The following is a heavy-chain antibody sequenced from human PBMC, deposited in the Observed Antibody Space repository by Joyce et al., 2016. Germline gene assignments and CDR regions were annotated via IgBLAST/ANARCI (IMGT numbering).Heavy chain of an antibody. CDR3: AHSLIAVSGVAEYFQH. J-gene: IGHJ1*01. Sequence: QITLKESGPTLVKPTQTLTLTCPFSGFSLTTSGVGVGWLRQPPGKALEWLALIYWDDDKRDSPSLKSSLTITKDTSKNQVVLTVTKMDPVDTDTYFYAHSLIAVSGVAEYFQHWGQGTLVTVSS. V-gene: IGHV2-5*02. D-gene: IGHD6-19*01. CDR2: IYWDDDK. CDR1: GFSLTTSGVG.